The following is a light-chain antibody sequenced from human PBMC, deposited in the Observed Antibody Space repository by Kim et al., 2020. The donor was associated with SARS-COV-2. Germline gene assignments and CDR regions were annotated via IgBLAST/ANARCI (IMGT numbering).Light chain of an antibody. CDR1: QSVSSN. J-gene: IGKJ5*01. CDR2: GAS. Sequence: MTQSPATLSVSPGERATLSCRASQSVSSNLAWYQQKPGQAPRLLIYGASIRATGIPARFSGSGSGTEFTLTISVLQFEDFAVYYCQQYNSWPPITFGQGTRLEIK. V-gene: IGKV3D-15*03. CDR3: QQYNSWPPIT.